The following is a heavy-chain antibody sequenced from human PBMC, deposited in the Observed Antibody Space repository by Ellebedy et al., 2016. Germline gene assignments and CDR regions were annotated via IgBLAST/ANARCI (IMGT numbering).Heavy chain of an antibody. CDR3: AKWNGGWYAFEV. Sequence: SETLSLTCNVSGGSVSSDYWNWIRRPPGKGLDWIGYVFLTGTTNYNPSLKSRVTMSVDTSKSQFSLRLTAVTAADTAVYYCAKWNGGWYAFEVWGQGTMVTVSS. D-gene: IGHD6-19*01. J-gene: IGHJ3*01. CDR2: VFLTGTT. CDR1: GGSVSSDY. V-gene: IGHV4-59*02.